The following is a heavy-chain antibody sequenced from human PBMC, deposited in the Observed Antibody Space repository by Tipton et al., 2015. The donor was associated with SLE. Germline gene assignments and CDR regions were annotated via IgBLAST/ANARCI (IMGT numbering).Heavy chain of an antibody. CDR2: ISYSGST. CDR3: ARDRRPTGPRVYYYYYMDV. V-gene: IGHV4-59*01. J-gene: IGHJ6*03. D-gene: IGHD3-10*01. CDR1: GGSISTYF. Sequence: TLSLTCTVSGGSISTYFWSWIRQPPGKGLEWIGYISYSGSTNYNPSLKSRVTISVDTSKNQFPLKLSSVTAADTAVYYCARDRRPTGPRVYYYYYMDVWGKGTTVTVSS.